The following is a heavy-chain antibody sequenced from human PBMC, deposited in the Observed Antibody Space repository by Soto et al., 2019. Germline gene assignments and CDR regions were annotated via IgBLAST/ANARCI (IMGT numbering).Heavy chain of an antibody. D-gene: IGHD3-22*01. J-gene: IGHJ4*02. Sequence: GSLSLSCAASGFTFSSYAMSWVRQAPGKGLEWVSAISGSGGSTYYADSVKGRFTISRDNSKNTLYLQMNSLRAEDTAVYYCAKVDYDSSGYGDYWGQGTLVTVS. V-gene: IGHV3-23*01. CDR2: ISGSGGST. CDR3: AKVDYDSSGYGDY. CDR1: GFTFSSYA.